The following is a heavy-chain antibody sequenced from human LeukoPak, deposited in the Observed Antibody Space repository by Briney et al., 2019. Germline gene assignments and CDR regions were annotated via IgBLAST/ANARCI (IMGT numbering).Heavy chain of an antibody. CDR2: IGTAGDT. Sequence: GGSLRLSCAASGFTFSSYDMHWVRQATGKGLEWVSAIGTAGDTYYPGSVKGRFTISRENAKNSLYLQMNSLRAGDTAVYYCARDLSSSSGYGMDVWGQGTTVTVSS. CDR1: GFTFSSYD. V-gene: IGHV3-13*01. J-gene: IGHJ6*02. D-gene: IGHD2-15*01. CDR3: ARDLSSSSGYGMDV.